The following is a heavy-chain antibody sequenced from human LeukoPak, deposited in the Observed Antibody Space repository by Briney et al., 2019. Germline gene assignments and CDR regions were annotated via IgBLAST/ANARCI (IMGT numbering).Heavy chain of an antibody. D-gene: IGHD5-18*01. CDR3: ARRRRRGYSFEFDP. J-gene: IGHJ5*02. CDR2: INPNSGGT. V-gene: IGHV1-2*02. CDR1: GYTFTGYY. Sequence: GASVKVSCKASGYTFTGYYMHWVRQAPGQGLEWMGWINPNSGGTNYAQKFQGRVTMTRDTSISTAYMELSRLRSDDTAVYYCARRRRRGYSFEFDPWGQGTLVTVSS.